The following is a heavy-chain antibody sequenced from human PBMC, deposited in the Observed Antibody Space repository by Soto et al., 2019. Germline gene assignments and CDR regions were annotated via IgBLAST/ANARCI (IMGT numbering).Heavy chain of an antibody. CDR2: IIPILGSA. CDR3: ASRARVDAFDI. V-gene: IGHV1-69*01. Sequence: QVQLVQSGAEVKKPGSSVKVSCKASGGSFSSNAISWVRQAPGQGLEWMGGIIPILGSANYAQKFQDRLTITADGSTTTTYMELNSLRSEDAAVYYCASRARVDAFDIWGQGTLVTVSS. CDR1: GGSFSSNA. J-gene: IGHJ3*02.